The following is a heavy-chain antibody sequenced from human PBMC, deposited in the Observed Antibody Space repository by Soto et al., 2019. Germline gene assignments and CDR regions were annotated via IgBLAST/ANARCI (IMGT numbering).Heavy chain of an antibody. D-gene: IGHD3-22*01. Sequence: QMHLQESGSGLVKPSQTLSLTCAVSGGSLSSSAYSWSWLRQPLGKVLEWNGFIYTSGSTYYNLSLKSRVTMTLGRPTTQFSLKLISVTAADKSVYYGGRELLFYDSDGFSWDNAFDIWGQGKMVTVS. CDR3: GRELLFYDSDGFSWDNAFDI. CDR2: IYTSGST. CDR1: GGSLSSSAYS. V-gene: IGHV4-30-2*01. J-gene: IGHJ3*02.